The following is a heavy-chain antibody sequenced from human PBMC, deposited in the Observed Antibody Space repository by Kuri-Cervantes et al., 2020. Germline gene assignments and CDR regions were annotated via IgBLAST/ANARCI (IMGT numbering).Heavy chain of an antibody. CDR1: GFTFDDYA. CDR2: ISSSGSTI. V-gene: IGHV3-11*01. Sequence: GGSLRLSCAASGFTFDDYAMHWVRQAPGKGLEWVSYISSSGSTIYYADSVKGRFTISRDNAKNSLYLQMNSLRAEDTAVYYCARARFPFDYWGQGTLVTVSS. D-gene: IGHD3-10*01. CDR3: ARARFPFDY. J-gene: IGHJ4*02.